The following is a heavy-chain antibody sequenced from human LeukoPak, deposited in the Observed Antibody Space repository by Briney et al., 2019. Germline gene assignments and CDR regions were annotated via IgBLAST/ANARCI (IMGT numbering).Heavy chain of an antibody. Sequence: GGSLRLSCAASGFTFSTYNMNWVRQAPGKGLEWVSSISSTSSYIDYADSVKGRFTISRDNAKNSLYLQMNSLRAEDTAVYYCARDSSTWKTLDYWGQGTLVTVSS. J-gene: IGHJ4*02. CDR2: ISSTSSYI. V-gene: IGHV3-21*01. CDR1: GFTFSTYN. CDR3: ARDSSTWKTLDY. D-gene: IGHD6-13*01.